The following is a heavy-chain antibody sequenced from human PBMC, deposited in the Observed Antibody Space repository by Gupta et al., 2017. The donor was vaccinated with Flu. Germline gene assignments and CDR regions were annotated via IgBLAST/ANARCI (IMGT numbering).Heavy chain of an antibody. CDR3: VKGGNCSTTTCPRSDNWFDP. Sequence: QVQLVQSGAEIKKPGSSVRVSCKASGGTLSSFAINWVRQAPGQGLEWMGGTIPISGTVNYASRFQGRLTITADELTNTAHMDLSSLKSEDTAMYYCVKGGNCSTTTCPRSDNWFDPWGQGTLVTVSS. CDR2: TIPISGTV. J-gene: IGHJ5*02. V-gene: IGHV1-69*01. D-gene: IGHD2-2*01. CDR1: GGTLSSFA.